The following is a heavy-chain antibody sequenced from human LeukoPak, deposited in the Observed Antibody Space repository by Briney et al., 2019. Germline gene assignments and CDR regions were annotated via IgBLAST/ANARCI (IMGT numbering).Heavy chain of an antibody. Sequence: VGSLRLSCAASGFTFSSYSMNWVRQAPGKGLEWVSSISSSSSYIYYADSVKGRFTISRDNAKNSLYLQMNSLRAEDTAVYYCARDSYCSGGSCYPGPFDYWGQGTLVTVSS. CDR2: ISSSSSYI. J-gene: IGHJ4*02. CDR3: ARDSYCSGGSCYPGPFDY. V-gene: IGHV3-21*01. CDR1: GFTFSSYS. D-gene: IGHD2-15*01.